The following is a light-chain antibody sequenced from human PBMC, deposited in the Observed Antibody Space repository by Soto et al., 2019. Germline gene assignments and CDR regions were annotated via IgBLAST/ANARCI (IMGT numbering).Light chain of an antibody. CDR2: AAS. J-gene: IGKJ1*01. CDR3: QQSYSTRWT. CDR1: QCISSY. Sequence: DIQMTQSPSSLSASVRDRVTITYRASQCISSYLNWYQQKPGKAPKLLIYAASSLQSGVPSGFSGSGAGTDFTLTISSLQPEDFATYDCQQSYSTRWTVGQGTKVEIK. V-gene: IGKV1-39*01.